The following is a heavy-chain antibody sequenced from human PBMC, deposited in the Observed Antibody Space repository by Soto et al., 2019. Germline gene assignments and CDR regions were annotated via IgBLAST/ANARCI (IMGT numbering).Heavy chain of an antibody. J-gene: IGHJ4*02. D-gene: IGHD2-2*01. V-gene: IGHV1-3*01. CDR3: ANDIIVIPCAKGLDY. Sequence: QVQLVQSGTEVMKPGASVKVSCKASGYTSTNYGMHWVRQAPGQRLEWMGWINAGSGNTKYSQKFQGRITITRDTSASTVYMELSSLRSEDTAVYYCANDIIVIPCAKGLDYWGQGALVTVSS. CDR2: INAGSGNT. CDR1: GYTSTNYG.